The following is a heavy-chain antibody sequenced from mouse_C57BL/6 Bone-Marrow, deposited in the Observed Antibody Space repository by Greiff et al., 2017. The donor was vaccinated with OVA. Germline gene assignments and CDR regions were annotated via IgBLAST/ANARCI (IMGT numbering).Heavy chain of an antibody. Sequence: EVQLVESGPSLVRPSQTLSLTCTVTGFSINSDCYWIWIRQFPGNKLEYIGYTFYSGITYYNPSLESRTYITRDTSKNQFSLKLSSVTTEDTATYYCAREGYYSSYYAMDYWGQGTSVTVSS. V-gene: IGHV3-3*01. D-gene: IGHD1-1*01. J-gene: IGHJ4*01. CDR2: TFYSGIT. CDR1: GFSINSDCY. CDR3: AREGYYSSYYAMDY.